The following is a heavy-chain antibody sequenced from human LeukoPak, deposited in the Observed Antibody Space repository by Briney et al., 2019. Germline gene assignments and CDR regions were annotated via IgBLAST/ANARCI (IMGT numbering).Heavy chain of an antibody. J-gene: IGHJ4*02. CDR3: ARDKAPRYIYGLGL. D-gene: IGHD5-18*01. Sequence: GASVKVSFRASGYTFITYGINWVRQAPGQGLEWMGWIDPYNGDTDYAQKVQGRVTMTKDTSTSTAYMELRSLRSDDTAVYYCARDKAPRYIYGLGLWGQGTLVTVSS. CDR1: GYTFITYG. CDR2: IDPYNGDT. V-gene: IGHV1-18*01.